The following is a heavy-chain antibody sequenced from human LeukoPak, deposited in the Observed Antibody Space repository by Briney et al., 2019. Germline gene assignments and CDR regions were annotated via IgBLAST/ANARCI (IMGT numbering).Heavy chain of an antibody. D-gene: IGHD6-19*01. Sequence: SETLSLTCAVYGGSFSGYYWSWIRQTPGKGLEWIGEINQSGSTNYNPSLKSRVTISADTSKNQFSLKLSSVTAADTAVYYCARGMGRWLVGDHFDYWGQGTLVTVSS. CDR3: ARGMGRWLVGDHFDY. J-gene: IGHJ4*02. CDR1: GGSFSGYY. V-gene: IGHV4-34*01. CDR2: INQSGST.